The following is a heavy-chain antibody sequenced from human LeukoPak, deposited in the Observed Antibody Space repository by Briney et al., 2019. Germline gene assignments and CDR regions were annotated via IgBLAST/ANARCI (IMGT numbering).Heavy chain of an antibody. CDR1: GGSISSYY. CDR2: IYYSGST. CDR3: ARDVGAPYDYVWGSYRYAPSEGFDY. D-gene: IGHD3-16*02. Sequence: SETLSLTCTVSGGSISSYYWSWIRQPPGKGLEWIGYIYYSGSTNYNPSLKSRVTISVDTSKNQFSLKLSSVTAADTAVYYCARDVGAPYDYVWGSYRYAPSEGFDYWGQGTLVTVSS. V-gene: IGHV4-59*12. J-gene: IGHJ4*02.